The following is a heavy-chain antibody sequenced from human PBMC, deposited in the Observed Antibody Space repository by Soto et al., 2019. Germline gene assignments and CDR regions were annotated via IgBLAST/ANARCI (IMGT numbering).Heavy chain of an antibody. CDR1: GYTFTSYG. V-gene: IGHV1-18*01. Sequence: GASVKVSCKASGYTFTSYGISWVRQAPGQGLEWMGWISAYNGNTNYAQKLQGRVTMTTDTSTSTAYMELRSLRSDDTAVYYCARERLRFLEWSTSSYNGMDVWGQGTTVTVSS. CDR3: ARERLRFLEWSTSSYNGMDV. D-gene: IGHD3-3*01. CDR2: ISAYNGNT. J-gene: IGHJ6*02.